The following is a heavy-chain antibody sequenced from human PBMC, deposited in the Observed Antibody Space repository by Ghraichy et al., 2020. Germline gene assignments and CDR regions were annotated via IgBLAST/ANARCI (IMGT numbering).Heavy chain of an antibody. CDR3: ARVLAAAGTRDLDY. V-gene: IGHV4-59*01. CDR1: GGSISSYY. D-gene: IGHD6-13*01. Sequence: SETLSLTCTVSGGSISSYYWSWIRQPPGKGLEWIGYIYYSGSTNYNPSLKSRVTISVDTSKNQFSLKLSSVTAADTAVYYCARVLAAAGTRDLDYWGQGTLVTVSS. CDR2: IYYSGST. J-gene: IGHJ4*02.